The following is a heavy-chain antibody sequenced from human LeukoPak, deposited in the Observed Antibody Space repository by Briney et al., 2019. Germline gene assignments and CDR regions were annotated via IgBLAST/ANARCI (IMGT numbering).Heavy chain of an antibody. Sequence: GGSLRLSCAASGFTFTTHGMSWVRQAPGKGLEWVSAISGRGDSTYYADSVKGRFTISRDNSKNTLYLQMNSLRADDTAVYYCLACYRSIPCYWGQGTLVTVSS. V-gene: IGHV3-23*01. D-gene: IGHD2-2*01. J-gene: IGHJ4*02. CDR2: ISGRGDST. CDR1: GFTFTTHG. CDR3: LACYRSIPCY.